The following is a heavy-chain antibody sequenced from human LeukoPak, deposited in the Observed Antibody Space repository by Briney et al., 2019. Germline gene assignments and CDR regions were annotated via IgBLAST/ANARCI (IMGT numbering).Heavy chain of an antibody. D-gene: IGHD4-17*01. CDR2: INRDGSAT. V-gene: IGHV3-74*01. J-gene: IGHJ4*02. CDR3: ARASTTVPNLLDN. Sequence: GGSLRPSCVVSGFTFSNYWMHWVRQVPGKGLVWVSRINRDGSATSYADSVRGRFTSSRDNAKNTLYLQMNSLRAEDTAVYYCARASTTVPNLLDNWGQGTLVTVSS. CDR1: GFTFSNYW.